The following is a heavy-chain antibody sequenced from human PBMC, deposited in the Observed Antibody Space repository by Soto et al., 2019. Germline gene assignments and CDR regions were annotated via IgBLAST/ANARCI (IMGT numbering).Heavy chain of an antibody. V-gene: IGHV3-23*01. Sequence: PGGSLRLSCAVAGFTFNDYAMSWVRQAPGKGLEWVSTSSGGLGSANYAASGEGRFTISGDSSSNTLFLPMISLTVEDTAPPYCANHSPLPGFALLIPAFDMLRPGTMLTVSS. J-gene: IGHJ3*02. CDR3: ANHSPLPGFALLIPAFDM. D-gene: IGHD2-2*02. CDR2: SSGGLGSA. CDR1: GFTFNDYA.